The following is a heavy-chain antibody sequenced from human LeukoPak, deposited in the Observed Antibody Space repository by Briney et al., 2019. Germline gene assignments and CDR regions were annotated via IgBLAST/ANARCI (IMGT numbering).Heavy chain of an antibody. CDR2: IHDSGST. V-gene: IGHV4-59*08. CDR1: GGSIRNYY. D-gene: IGHD3-10*01. Sequence: SETLSLTCTVSGGSIRNYYWTWIRQPPGKGLEWIGYIHDSGSTHFNPSLRSRVTMSIDTSKNQFSLNLSSVTAADTAVYYCARGRSGGDWFDSWGQGTLVTVSS. J-gene: IGHJ5*01. CDR3: ARGRSGGDWFDS.